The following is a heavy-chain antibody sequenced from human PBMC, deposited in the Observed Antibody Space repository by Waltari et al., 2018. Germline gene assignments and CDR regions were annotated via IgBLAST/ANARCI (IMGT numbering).Heavy chain of an antibody. Sequence: EVQLLESGGSLAQPGGSLRLSCAASGFNFSSYARSWVRQDPGMGLGWVSTIGVSGASTFYADSVKGRFTISRDNSKNTLFLQMNSLRAEDTAVYNCARDWYDYWGQGTLVTVSS. J-gene: IGHJ4*02. V-gene: IGHV3-23*01. CDR2: IGVSGAST. CDR1: GFNFSSYA. D-gene: IGHD2-15*01. CDR3: ARDWYDY.